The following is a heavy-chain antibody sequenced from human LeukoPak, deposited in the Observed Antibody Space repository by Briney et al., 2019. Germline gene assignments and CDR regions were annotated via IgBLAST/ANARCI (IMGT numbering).Heavy chain of an antibody. J-gene: IGHJ4*02. D-gene: IGHD3-22*01. CDR2: IYTSGST. Sequence: SETLSLXCTVSGGSISSYYWSWIRQPAGKGLEWIGRIYTSGSTNYNPSLKSRVTMSVDTSKNQFSLKLSSVTAADTAVYYCATRSAYYYDSSGYDYWGQGTLVTVSS. CDR1: GGSISSYY. V-gene: IGHV4-4*07. CDR3: ATRSAYYYDSSGYDY.